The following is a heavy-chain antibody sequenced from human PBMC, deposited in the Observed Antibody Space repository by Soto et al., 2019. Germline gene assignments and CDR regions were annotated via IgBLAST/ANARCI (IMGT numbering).Heavy chain of an antibody. CDR1: GYTFTRSG. CDR2: ISASNGNT. V-gene: IGHV1-18*04. J-gene: IGHJ4*02. Sequence: GASVKVSCKASGYTFTRSGISWVRQAPVQGLEWMGWISASNGNTNYAQELKGIVTKTADSSSKTGYMVLRGLRSDDTAVYYCARGRIDRAVVGHYFFNFWAQATLVTVSS. D-gene: IGHD6-19*01. CDR3: ARGRIDRAVVGHYFFNF.